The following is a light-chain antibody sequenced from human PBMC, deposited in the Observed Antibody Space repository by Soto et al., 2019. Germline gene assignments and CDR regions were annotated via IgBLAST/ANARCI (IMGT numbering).Light chain of an antibody. Sequence: DIQMTQSPSTLSASVGDRVTITCRASQTINIWLAWYQQKPGKAPKLLIHNAAYLESGVPSRFSGSGSGTEFTLTISSLQPDDFAIYYCQQYNGDSRGFGQGTKVELK. CDR3: QQYNGDSRG. V-gene: IGKV1-5*01. J-gene: IGKJ1*01. CDR1: QTINIW. CDR2: NAA.